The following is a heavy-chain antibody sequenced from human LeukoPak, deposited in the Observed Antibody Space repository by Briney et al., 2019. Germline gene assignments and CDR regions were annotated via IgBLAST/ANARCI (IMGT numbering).Heavy chain of an antibody. V-gene: IGHV3-48*03. CDR1: GFTFSSYE. CDR3: ARHFNGYYEGVFDY. J-gene: IGHJ4*02. Sequence: GGSLRLSCAASGFTFSSYEMNWVRQAPGKGLEWVSYISSSGSTIYYADSVKGRFTISRDNAKNSLYLQMNSLRAEDMALYYCARHFNGYYEGVFDYWGQGTLVTVSS. D-gene: IGHD3-22*01. CDR2: ISSSGSTI.